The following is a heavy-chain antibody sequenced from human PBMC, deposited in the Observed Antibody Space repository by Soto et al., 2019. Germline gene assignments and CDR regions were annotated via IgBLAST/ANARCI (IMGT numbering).Heavy chain of an antibody. V-gene: IGHV3-30-3*01. Sequence: QVQLVESGGGVIQPGGSLRLSCAASGFTFSNYAMHWVRQAAGKGLEWVAFISYDGSNRYYGDSVKGRFTISRDNSKNTLFLQMNSLRGDDTAVYYCARDLRSSGCYWGQGTLFTVSS. D-gene: IGHD6-19*01. CDR3: ARDLRSSGCY. CDR2: ISYDGSNR. CDR1: GFTFSNYA. J-gene: IGHJ4*02.